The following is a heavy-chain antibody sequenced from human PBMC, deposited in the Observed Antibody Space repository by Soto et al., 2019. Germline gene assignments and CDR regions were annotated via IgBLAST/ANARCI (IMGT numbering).Heavy chain of an antibody. J-gene: IGHJ3*02. Sequence: GASVKVSCKVSGDTLSESSIQWLRQAPGKGIEWVGGIDPEDGERIHAQKFQGRLNLAEDKSTDTAYMELSSLRSEDTALYSCVRGGHFRDAYDIWGQGTMVTVSS. D-gene: IGHD3-3*02. CDR1: GDTLSESS. V-gene: IGHV1-24*01. CDR3: VRGGHFRDAYDI. CDR2: IDPEDGER.